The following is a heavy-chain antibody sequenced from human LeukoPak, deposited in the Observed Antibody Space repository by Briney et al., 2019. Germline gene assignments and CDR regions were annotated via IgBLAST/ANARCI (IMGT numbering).Heavy chain of an antibody. Sequence: SVKVSCXASGGTFSSYAISWVRQAPGQGLEWMGRIIPIFGTANYAQKFQSRVTITTDESTSTAYMELSSLRSEDTAVYYCARTGGGESDGDYDSDYYYYYMDVWGKGTTVTVSS. CDR3: ARTGGGESDGDYDSDYYYYYMDV. V-gene: IGHV1-69*05. CDR1: GGTFSSYA. D-gene: IGHD4-17*01. J-gene: IGHJ6*03. CDR2: IIPIFGTA.